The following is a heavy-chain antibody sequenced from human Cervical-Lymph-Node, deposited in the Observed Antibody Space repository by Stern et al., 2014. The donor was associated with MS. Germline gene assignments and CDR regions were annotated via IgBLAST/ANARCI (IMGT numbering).Heavy chain of an antibody. D-gene: IGHD3-10*01. Sequence: VQLVDSGGGVIQPGRSVSLSCVASGFTFSTYAMNWVRQAPGKGLEWVACVSYDRTQRTSTDSVRARFTISRDNSKNTLELRMNSLRDEDTSVCFCARGGRGVGFEYWGQGALVTVSS. CDR2: VSYDRTQR. J-gene: IGHJ4*02. V-gene: IGHV3-30-3*01. CDR1: GFTFSTYA. CDR3: ARGGRGVGFEY.